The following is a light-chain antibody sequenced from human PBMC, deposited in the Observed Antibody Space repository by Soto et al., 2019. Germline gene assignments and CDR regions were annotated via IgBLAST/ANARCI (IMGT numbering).Light chain of an antibody. Sequence: QPVLTQPPSVSGAPGQRVTISCTGSSANIGAAYNVDWYQQLPGTAPKLIIYGNNNRPSGVPARFSGSKSGTSASLAIAGLQAEDEGDYYCQSYDSGLSGYVFGTGTKLTVL. J-gene: IGLJ1*01. CDR3: QSYDSGLSGYV. V-gene: IGLV1-40*01. CDR2: GNN. CDR1: SANIGAAYN.